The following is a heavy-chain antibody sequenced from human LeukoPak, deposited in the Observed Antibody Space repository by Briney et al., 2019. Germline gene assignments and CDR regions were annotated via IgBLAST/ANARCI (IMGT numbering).Heavy chain of an antibody. CDR3: AREERAMVRGVIRYNWFDP. V-gene: IGHV4-30-4*01. D-gene: IGHD3-10*01. CDR2: IYYSGST. CDR1: GGSISSGDYY. J-gene: IGHJ5*02. Sequence: SETLSLTCTVSGGSISSGDYYWSWIRQPPGKGLEWIGYIYYSGSTYYNPSLKSRVTISVDTSKNQFSLKLSSVTAADTAVYYCAREERAMVRGVIRYNWFDPWGQGTLVIVSS.